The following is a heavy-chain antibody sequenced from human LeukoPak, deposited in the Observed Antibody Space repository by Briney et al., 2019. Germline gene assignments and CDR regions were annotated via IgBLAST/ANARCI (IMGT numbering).Heavy chain of an antibody. V-gene: IGHV1-18*01. D-gene: IGHD1-1*01. CDR2: ISAYNGNT. CDR3: ARDVGNFYY. CDR1: GYTFTSFG. Sequence: ASVKLSCKASGYTFTSFGIGCVPQAPRQALEWMGWISAYNGNTNYAQKLQGRVTMTTATSTSTAYMELRSLRSHDTVVYYCARDVGNFYYCGQGTLVTVSS. J-gene: IGHJ4*02.